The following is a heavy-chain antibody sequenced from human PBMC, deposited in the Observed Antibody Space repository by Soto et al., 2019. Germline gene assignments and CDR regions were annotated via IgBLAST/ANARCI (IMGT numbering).Heavy chain of an antibody. CDR1: GFTFCTYT. J-gene: IGHJ4*01. CDR2: VKSKNDGGTT. CDR3: TTDSYITSIIVRFDY. D-gene: IGHD3-22*01. Sequence: GGSLRLSCAASGFTFCTYTMSWVRQAPGKGLEWVGRVKSKNDGGTTDFAAPVKGRFAISRDDSKNMVYLEMNSLQTEDTAIYYCTTDSYITSIIVRFDYWGHGTLVTVSS. V-gene: IGHV3-15*01.